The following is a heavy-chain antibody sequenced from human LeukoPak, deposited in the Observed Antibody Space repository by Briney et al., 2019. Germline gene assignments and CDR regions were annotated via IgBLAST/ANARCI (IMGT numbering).Heavy chain of an antibody. Sequence: GGSLRLSCAASGFTFSSYAMSWVRQAPGKGLEWVSAISGSGGSTYYADSVKGRFTISGDNSKNTLYLQMNSLRAEDTAVYYCAKDRGDFWSGYWPPGAWGQGTMVTVSS. CDR3: AKDRGDFWSGYWPPGA. J-gene: IGHJ3*01. D-gene: IGHD3-3*01. V-gene: IGHV3-23*01. CDR2: ISGSGGST. CDR1: GFTFSSYA.